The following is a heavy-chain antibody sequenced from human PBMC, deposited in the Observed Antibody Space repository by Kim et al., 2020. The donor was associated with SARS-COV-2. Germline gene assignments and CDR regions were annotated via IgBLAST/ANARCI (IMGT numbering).Heavy chain of an antibody. D-gene: IGHD3-10*02. CDR2: FDPEDGET. J-gene: IGHJ6*02. Sequence: ASVKVSCKVSGDTLTELSMHWVRQAPGKGLEWMGGFDPEDGETIYAQKFQGRVTMTEDTSTDTAYMELSSLRSEDTAVYYCAKAVFSGYYYYGMDVWGQGTTVTVSS. CDR3: AKAVFSGYYYYGMDV. V-gene: IGHV1-24*01. CDR1: GDTLTELS.